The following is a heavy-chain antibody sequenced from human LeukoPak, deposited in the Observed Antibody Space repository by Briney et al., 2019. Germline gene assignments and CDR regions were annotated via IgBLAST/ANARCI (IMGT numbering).Heavy chain of an antibody. CDR2: ISGSGGST. J-gene: IGHJ4*02. V-gene: IGHV3-23*01. CDR1: GFTFSSYA. CDR3: AKNRGIAVAASFDY. D-gene: IGHD6-19*01. Sequence: GGSLRHSCAASGFTFSSYAMSWVRQAPGKGLEWVSAISGSGGSTYYADSVKGRFTISRDNSKNTLYLQMNSLRAEDTAVYYCAKNRGIAVAASFDYWGQGTLVTVSS.